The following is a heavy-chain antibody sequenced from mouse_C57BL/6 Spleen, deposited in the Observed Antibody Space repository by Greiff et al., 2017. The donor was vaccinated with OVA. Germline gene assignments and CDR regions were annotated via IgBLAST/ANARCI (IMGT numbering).Heavy chain of an antibody. V-gene: IGHV1-69*01. CDR3: ARGRDGFFAY. D-gene: IGHD2-3*01. J-gene: IGHJ3*01. CDR1: GYTFTSYW. CDR2: IDPSDSYT. Sequence: VQLQQPGAELVMPGASVKLSCKASGYTFTSYWMHWVKQRPGQGLEWIGEIDPSDSYTNYNQKFKGKSTLTVDKSSSTAYMQLSSLTSEDSAVYYCARGRDGFFAYWGQGTLVTVSA.